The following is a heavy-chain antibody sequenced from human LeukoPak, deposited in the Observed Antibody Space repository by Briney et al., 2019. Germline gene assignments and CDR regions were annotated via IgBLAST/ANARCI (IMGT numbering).Heavy chain of an antibody. CDR2: IWYDGSNK. J-gene: IGHJ4*02. D-gene: IGHD1-1*01. CDR1: GFTFSSYG. V-gene: IGHV3-33*01. CDR3: ARGTSWITYFDY. Sequence: GGSLRLSCAASGFTFSSYGMHWVRQAPGKGLEGVAVIWYDGSNKYYADSVKGRFTISRDNSKNTLYLQMNSLRAEDTAVYYCARGTSWITYFDYWGQGTLVTVSS.